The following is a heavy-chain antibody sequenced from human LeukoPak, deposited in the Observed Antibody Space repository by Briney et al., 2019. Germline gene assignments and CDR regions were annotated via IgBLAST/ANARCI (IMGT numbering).Heavy chain of an antibody. J-gene: IGHJ5*02. V-gene: IGHV1-2*02. CDR1: GYTFTGYY. Sequence: ASVKVSCKASGYTFTGYYMHWVRQAPGQGLEWMGWINPNSGGTNYAQKFQGRVTMTRDTSISTAYMELSRLRSDDTAVYYCARDGELRYFDWLLLVPNWFDPWGQGTLATVSS. CDR2: INPNSGGT. CDR3: ARDGELRYFDWLLLVPNWFDP. D-gene: IGHD3-9*01.